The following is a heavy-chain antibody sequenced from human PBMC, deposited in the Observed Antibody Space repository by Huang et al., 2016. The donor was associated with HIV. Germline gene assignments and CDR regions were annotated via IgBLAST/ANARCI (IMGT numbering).Heavy chain of an antibody. J-gene: IGHJ5*01. CDR3: AREGITPSGTEVSGFDF. D-gene: IGHD6-13*01. V-gene: IGHV1-46*03. CDR1: GFSILIYY. Sequence: QVQLVQSGAEVKKPGASVTISCKASGFSILIYYIHWVRQAPGQGLEWMGRVNPSGGGADYAQKFKGRVTMTRYTSTRTLYMELSSLRSEDTAVYYCAREGITPSGTEVSGFDFWGQGTPVSVSS. CDR2: VNPSGGGA.